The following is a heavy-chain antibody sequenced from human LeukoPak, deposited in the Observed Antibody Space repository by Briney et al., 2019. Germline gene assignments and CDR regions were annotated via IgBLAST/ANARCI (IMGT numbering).Heavy chain of an antibody. Sequence: SETLSLTCDVSKDPIISFDHSWSWIRHFPGKGLEWMGYRHSTGNSDYNPSLKSRVTISVDTSKNQFSLKLSSVTAADTAVYYCARGRIARLPYFDYWGQGTLVTVSS. J-gene: IGHJ4*02. CDR2: RHSTGNS. CDR1: KDPIISFDHS. V-gene: IGHV4-61*08. D-gene: IGHD5-18*01. CDR3: ARGRIARLPYFDY.